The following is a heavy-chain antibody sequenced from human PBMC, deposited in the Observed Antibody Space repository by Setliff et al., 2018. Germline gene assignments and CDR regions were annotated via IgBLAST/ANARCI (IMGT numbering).Heavy chain of an antibody. D-gene: IGHD3-22*01. V-gene: IGHV4-4*07. J-gene: IGHJ4*02. CDR1: GGSISSYY. Sequence: SETLSLTCTVSGGSISSYYWSWIRQPAGKGLEWIGHIYTTGSTNYNPSLKSRVTLSVDTYKNQFSLKLTSVTAADTAIYYCARTPYYYDTAGYDFWGQGTLVTVSS. CDR3: ARTPYYYDTAGYDF. CDR2: IYTTGST.